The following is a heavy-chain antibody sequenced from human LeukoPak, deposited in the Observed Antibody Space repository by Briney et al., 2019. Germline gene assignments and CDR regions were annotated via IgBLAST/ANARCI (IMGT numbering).Heavy chain of an antibody. D-gene: IGHD6-13*01. Sequence: SESLSLTCVNPRDRVSRNSPGWKWVRLSPTSWLECLGMVEYRSKWHSDYAVSVKSRITINPDTSKNQFSPQLNSVIPEDTAVYYCARGFSSSWYGEDYFDLWGQGTLVAVSS. J-gene: IGHJ4*02. V-gene: IGHV6-1*01. CDR3: ARGFSSSWYGEDYFDL. CDR2: VEYRSKWHS. CDR1: RDRVSRNSPG.